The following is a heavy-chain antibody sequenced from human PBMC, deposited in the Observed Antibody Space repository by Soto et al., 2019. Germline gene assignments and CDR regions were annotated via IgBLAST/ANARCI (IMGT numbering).Heavy chain of an antibody. CDR1: GFTFTGFA. J-gene: IGHJ4*02. CDR3: ARVTGFYGSGEIDY. D-gene: IGHD3-10*01. Sequence: QVQLVESGGGVVQPGRSLRLSCAASGFTFTGFAMYWVRQAPGKGLAWVAVTSFDVRNEYYADFAEGRFTISIDNSKNTLYLQMNSLRPEDTAVYYCARVTGFYGSGEIDYWGQGTLVTVSS. V-gene: IGHV3-30*04. CDR2: TSFDVRNE.